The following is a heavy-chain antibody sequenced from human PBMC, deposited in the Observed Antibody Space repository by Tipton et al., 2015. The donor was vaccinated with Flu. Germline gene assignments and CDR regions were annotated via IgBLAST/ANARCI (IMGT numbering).Heavy chain of an antibody. CDR3: ARRDYSNYVSEPKNWFDR. D-gene: IGHD4-11*01. Sequence: TLSLTCAVSGDSIRSSDYYWAWIRQPPGKGLEWIGNIFHSGNSYHNPSLKGRVTISVDTSKNQFSLKLSSVTAADTAVYYCARRDYSNYVSEPKNWFDRWGQGSLVTVSS. CDR2: IFHSGNS. V-gene: IGHV4-61*05. J-gene: IGHJ5*02. CDR1: GDSIRSSDYY.